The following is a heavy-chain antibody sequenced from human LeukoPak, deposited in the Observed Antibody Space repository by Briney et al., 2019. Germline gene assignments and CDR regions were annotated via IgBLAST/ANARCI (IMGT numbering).Heavy chain of an antibody. CDR2: IYYSGST. D-gene: IGHD4-23*01. V-gene: IGHV4-59*08. Sequence: PSETLSLTCTVSGGSISSYYWSWIRQPPGKGLEWIGFIYYSGSTNYNPSLKSRVTISVDTSKNQFSLKLSSVTAADTAVYYCASTAGGGNSVYYYGMDVWGQGTTVTVSS. CDR1: GGSISSYY. J-gene: IGHJ6*02. CDR3: ASTAGGGNSVYYYGMDV.